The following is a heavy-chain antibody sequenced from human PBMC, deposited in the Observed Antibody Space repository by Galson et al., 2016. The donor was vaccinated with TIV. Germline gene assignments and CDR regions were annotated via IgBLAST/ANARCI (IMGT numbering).Heavy chain of an antibody. Sequence: SLRLSCAVSGFTFSDYYMVWVRQAPGKGLQWVSYISSTGFLTNYADSVQGRFTVSRDNAKDSVFLQMNSVRAEDTAVYYCARGSLDLWGQGTLVTVSS. V-gene: IGHV3-11*05. CDR2: ISSTGFLT. J-gene: IGHJ5*02. CDR3: ARGSLDL. CDR1: GFTFSDYY.